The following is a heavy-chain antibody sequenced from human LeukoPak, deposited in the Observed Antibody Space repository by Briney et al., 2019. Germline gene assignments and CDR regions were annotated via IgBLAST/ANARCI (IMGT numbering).Heavy chain of an antibody. CDR1: GFTFSPFS. CDR2: MSGSGDKI. Sequence: PGGSLRLSCAASGFTFSPFSLSWVRQAAGKGLKWVSGMSGSGDKIFYADSVKGRFTISRDNSKNTLYLQMNSLRAEDTAVYYCAKANWVSNADAVYWGQGALVTVSS. J-gene: IGHJ4*02. CDR3: AKANWVSNADAVY. D-gene: IGHD7-27*01. V-gene: IGHV3-23*01.